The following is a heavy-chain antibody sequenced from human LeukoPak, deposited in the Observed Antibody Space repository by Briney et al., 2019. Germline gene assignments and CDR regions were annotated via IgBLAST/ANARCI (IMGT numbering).Heavy chain of an antibody. CDR2: INHSGST. CDR1: VRSLRVYC. CDR3: ASGRMAGY. Sequence: SETLSLTRAVYVRSLRVYCWRWIRQPPGKGLEWIGEINHSGSTNYNPSLKSRVTISVDTSKNQFSLKLSSVTAADPAVYYCASGRMAGYWGEARSVTVSS. J-gene: IGHJ1*01. D-gene: IGHD5-24*01. V-gene: IGHV4-34*01.